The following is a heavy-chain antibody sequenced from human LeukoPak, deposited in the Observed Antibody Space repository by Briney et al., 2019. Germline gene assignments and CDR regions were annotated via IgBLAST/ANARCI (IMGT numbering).Heavy chain of an antibody. CDR1: GGSISSSSYY. D-gene: IGHD5-24*01. V-gene: IGHV4-39*01. CDR3: ARQGDGYNPYDN. J-gene: IGHJ3*02. Sequence: PSETLSLNCTVSGGSISSSSYYWGWIRQPPGKGLEWIGTSYYSGTTYYNPSLKSRVAISVDTSKNQFSLKLSSVTAADTAVYYCARQGDGYNPYDNWGQGTMVTVSS. CDR2: SYYSGTT.